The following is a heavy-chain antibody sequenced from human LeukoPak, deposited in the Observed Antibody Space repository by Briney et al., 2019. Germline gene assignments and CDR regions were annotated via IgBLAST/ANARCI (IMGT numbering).Heavy chain of an antibody. CDR3: ARGEFYYDL. CDR1: GYIFTSNS. CDR2: ISTFNGYT. J-gene: IGHJ4*02. D-gene: IGHD3-16*01. Sequence: GASVKVSCKPSGYIFTSNSISWVRQAPGPGLEWMGWISTFNGYTNYAKNLQGRVTMTRDTSTRTVYMEMRNMRSDDTAVYYCARGEFYYDLWGQGTLVTVSS. V-gene: IGHV1-18*04.